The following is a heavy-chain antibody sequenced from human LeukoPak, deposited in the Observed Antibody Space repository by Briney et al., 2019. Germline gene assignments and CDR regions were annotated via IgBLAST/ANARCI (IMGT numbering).Heavy chain of an antibody. Sequence: PSQTLSLTCTVSGGSISSGSYYWSWIRQPAGKGLEWIGRIYTSGSTNYNPSLKSRVTISVDTSKNQFSLKLSSVAAADTAVYYCARERYYDILTGSYYFDYWGQGTLVTVSS. CDR1: GGSISSGSYY. V-gene: IGHV4-61*02. J-gene: IGHJ4*02. CDR3: ARERYYDILTGSYYFDY. CDR2: IYTSGST. D-gene: IGHD3-9*01.